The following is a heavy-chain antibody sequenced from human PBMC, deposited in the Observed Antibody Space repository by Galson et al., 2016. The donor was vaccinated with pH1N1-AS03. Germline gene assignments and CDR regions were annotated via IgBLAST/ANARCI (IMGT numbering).Heavy chain of an antibody. CDR2: VSGNGGSD. V-gene: IGHV3-23*01. D-gene: IGHD6-19*01. CDR3: AKDRGDSGGWYPAGYVDS. J-gene: IGHJ4*02. Sequence: SLRLSCAASGFTFANTAMNWVRQAPGKGLAWVADVSGNGGSDYYADSVKGRFTISRDNSKNTLFLQMNNLRAEDTAVYYCAKDRGDSGGWYPAGYVDSWGQGTQVTVPS. CDR1: GFTFANTA.